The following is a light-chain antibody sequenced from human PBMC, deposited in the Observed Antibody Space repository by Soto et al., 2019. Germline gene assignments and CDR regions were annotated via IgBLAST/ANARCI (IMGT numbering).Light chain of an antibody. CDR3: QQHESDPRT. CDR1: QSINTW. Sequence: DIQMTQSPSTLSASVGDRVTITCRASQSINTWLAWYQQKPGKAPRLLIYTASSLESGVPSRFSGSGSGTEFTLTISILQPDEFAPYYCQQHESDPRTFGQRTKVEIK. J-gene: IGKJ1*01. V-gene: IGKV1-5*03. CDR2: TAS.